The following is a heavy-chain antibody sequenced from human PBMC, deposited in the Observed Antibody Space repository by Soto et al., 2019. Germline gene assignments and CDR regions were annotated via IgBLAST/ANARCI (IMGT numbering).Heavy chain of an antibody. CDR3: ARGDSTDCSNGVCSFFYNHDMDV. Sequence: ASVKVSCKASGYSFTEYHIHWVRQAPGQGLEWLGRINPKSGGTSTAQKFQGWVTMTTDTSISTASMELTRLTSDDTAIYYCARGDSTDCSNGVCSFFYNHDMDVWGQGTTVTVSS. J-gene: IGHJ6*02. CDR2: INPKSGGT. CDR1: GYSFTEYH. V-gene: IGHV1-2*04. D-gene: IGHD2-8*01.